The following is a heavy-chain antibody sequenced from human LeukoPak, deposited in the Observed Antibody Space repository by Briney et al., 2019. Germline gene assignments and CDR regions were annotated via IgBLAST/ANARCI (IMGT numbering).Heavy chain of an antibody. V-gene: IGHV3-11*01. CDR3: ARAGGFPSFGYDQPSDY. Sequence: GGSLRLSWPASGFTFIDYYMSWIRPARGKGLEWVSYIIMSGSTIYYADSVKGRFTISRDNAKNSLYLQMNSLRAEDTAVYYCARAGGFPSFGYDQPSDYWGQGTLVTVSS. D-gene: IGHD3-10*01. CDR1: GFTFIDYY. J-gene: IGHJ4*02. CDR2: IIMSGSTI.